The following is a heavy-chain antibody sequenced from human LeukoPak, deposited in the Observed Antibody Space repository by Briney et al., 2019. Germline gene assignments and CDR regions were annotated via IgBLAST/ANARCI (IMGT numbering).Heavy chain of an antibody. CDR2: INGNGAST. CDR3: AKDQGYSYYYLDY. Sequence: GGSLRLSCAASGFTFNSHATSWVRQAPGKGLEWVSGINGNGASTYYSDSVKGRFTISRDNSKNTVYLLMSSLRAEDTAVYYCAKDQGYSYYYLDYWGQGTLVTVSS. V-gene: IGHV3-23*01. J-gene: IGHJ4*02. D-gene: IGHD5-18*01. CDR1: GFTFNSHA.